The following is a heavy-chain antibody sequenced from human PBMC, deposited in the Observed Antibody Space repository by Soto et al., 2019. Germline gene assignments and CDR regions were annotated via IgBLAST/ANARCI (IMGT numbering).Heavy chain of an antibody. CDR2: IGGSGCTT. V-gene: IGHV3-23*01. CDR3: AKSRYSDSSGNVYDY. Sequence: EVQRLESGGGLVQPGGSLSLSCAASAFTFNNYAMSWVRQAAGKGLEWVSGIGGSGCTTYYADSVKGRFTISRDNSNNKLFLQMNTLRAEDTAGYYCAKSRYSDSSGNVYDYWGQGTLVTVSS. D-gene: IGHD3-22*01. CDR1: AFTFNNYA. J-gene: IGHJ4*02.